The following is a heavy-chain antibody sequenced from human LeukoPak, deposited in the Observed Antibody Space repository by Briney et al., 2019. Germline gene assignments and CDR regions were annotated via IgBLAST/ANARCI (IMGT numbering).Heavy chain of an antibody. CDR3: ARGLYDSSGYYLMPDDY. V-gene: IGHV4-59*01. J-gene: IGHJ4*02. CDR2: IYYSGST. Sequence: SETLSLTCTVSGGSISSYYWSWIRQPPGKGLEWIGYIYYSGSTNYNPSLKSRVTISVDTSKNQFSLKLSSVTAAGTAVYYCARGLYDSSGYYLMPDDYWGQETLVTVSS. CDR1: GGSISSYY. D-gene: IGHD3-22*01.